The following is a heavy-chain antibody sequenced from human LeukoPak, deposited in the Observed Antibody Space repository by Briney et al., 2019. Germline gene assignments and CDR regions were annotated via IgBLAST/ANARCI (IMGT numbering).Heavy chain of an antibody. CDR3: AKEWMRLSL. J-gene: IGHJ4*02. V-gene: IGHV3-23*01. CDR2: ISGSGGST. CDR1: GFSISGYA. Sequence: GGSLRLSCAASGFSISGYAMSWVRQAPGKGVEWVSGISGSGGSTDYADSVKGRFIISRDNSKNRLFLQMNSLRAEDTAVYYCAKEWMRLSLWGRGTMVSVSS. D-gene: IGHD5-18*01.